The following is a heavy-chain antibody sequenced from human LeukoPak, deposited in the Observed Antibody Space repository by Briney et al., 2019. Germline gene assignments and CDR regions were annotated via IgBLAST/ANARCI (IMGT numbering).Heavy chain of an antibody. CDR3: ARVILEPLGSYYYGMDV. V-gene: IGHV4-59*01. Sequence: SETLSLTCTVSGGSISSYYWSWIRQPPGKGLERIGYIYYSGSTNYNPSLKSRVTISVDTSKNQFSLKLSSVTAADTAVYYCARVILEPLGSYYYGMDVWGQGTTVTVSS. CDR1: GGSISSYY. CDR2: IYYSGST. D-gene: IGHD3-3*01. J-gene: IGHJ6*02.